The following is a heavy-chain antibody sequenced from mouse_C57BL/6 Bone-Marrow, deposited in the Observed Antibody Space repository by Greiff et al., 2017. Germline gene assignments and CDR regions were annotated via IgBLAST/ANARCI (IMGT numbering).Heavy chain of an antibody. D-gene: IGHD2-4*01. CDR2: IYPGSGNT. CDR1: GYTFTDYY. J-gene: IGHJ3*01. CDR3: ARGGALYDYKFAY. V-gene: IGHV1-76*01. Sequence: QVQLQQSGAELVRPGASVKLSCKASGYTFTDYYINWVKQRPGQGLEWIARIYPGSGNTYYNEKFKGKATLTAEKSSSTAYMQLSSLTSEDSAVYFCARGGALYDYKFAYWGQGTLVTVSA.